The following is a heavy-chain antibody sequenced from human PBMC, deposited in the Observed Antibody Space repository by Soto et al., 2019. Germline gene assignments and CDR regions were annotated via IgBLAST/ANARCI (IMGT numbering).Heavy chain of an antibody. Sequence: ASVKVSCKVSGYTLTELSMHWVRQAPGKGLEWMGGFDPEDGETIYAQKFQGRVTMTEDTSTDTAYMELSSLRSEDTAVYYCATELYCSGGSCFDYWGQGTLVTVSS. J-gene: IGHJ4*02. CDR1: GYTLTELS. D-gene: IGHD2-15*01. CDR2: FDPEDGET. CDR3: ATELYCSGGSCFDY. V-gene: IGHV1-24*01.